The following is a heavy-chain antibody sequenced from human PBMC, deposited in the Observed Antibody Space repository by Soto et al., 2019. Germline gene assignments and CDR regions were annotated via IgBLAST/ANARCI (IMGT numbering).Heavy chain of an antibody. D-gene: IGHD2-2*02. V-gene: IGHV5-51*01. CDR1: GYSFIRYW. CDR3: ARLGGWGHCSNNRCYTFDY. Sequence: VESVTSSCKVSGYSFIRYWIVWVLQMPGQGLEWMGIIYAGDSDTRYSPSFQGQVTISADKSISTAYLQWSSLKASDTAMYYCARLGGWGHCSNNRCYTFDYWEQGTTVTVSS. J-gene: IGHJ4*02. CDR2: IYAGDSDT.